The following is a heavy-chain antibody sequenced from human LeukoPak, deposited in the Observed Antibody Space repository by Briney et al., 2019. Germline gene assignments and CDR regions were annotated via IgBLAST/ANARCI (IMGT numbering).Heavy chain of an antibody. Sequence: GGSLRLSCAASGFTFSDARMSWVRQAPGKGLEWVGRIKIKSDGGTTDYAAPVKGRFTISRDDSKNMLYLQMNSLTIEDTAVYYCVTDKVEFIRSHRFDPWGQGTLVTVSS. CDR3: VTDKVEFIRSHRFDP. V-gene: IGHV3-15*01. CDR2: IKIKSDGGTT. J-gene: IGHJ5*02. CDR1: GFTFSDAR. D-gene: IGHD3-10*01.